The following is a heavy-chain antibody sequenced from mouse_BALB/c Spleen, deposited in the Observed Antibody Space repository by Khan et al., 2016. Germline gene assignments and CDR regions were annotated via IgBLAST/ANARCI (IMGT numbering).Heavy chain of an antibody. V-gene: IGHV3-8*02. CDR1: GDSITNGY. CDR3: SRSAGSSFAY. CDR2: ISYSDST. D-gene: IGHD1-1*01. Sequence: EVQHQESGPSLVKPSQTLSLTCSVTGDSITNGYWNWIRKFPGNKLDYMGYISYSDSTYYTPSLKSRISITRDTSNNQYYLQLNSVTAEDTATYYCSRSAGSSFAYWGQGTLVTVSA. J-gene: IGHJ3*01.